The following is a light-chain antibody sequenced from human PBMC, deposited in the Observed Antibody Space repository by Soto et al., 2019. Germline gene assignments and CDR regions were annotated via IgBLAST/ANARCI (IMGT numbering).Light chain of an antibody. J-gene: IGKJ3*01. Sequence: EIVLTQSPGTLSLSPGERATLSCRASQSVSSSYLAWYQQKPGQAPRLLIYGASSRAAGIPDRFTGIGSGTDFTVTISRLEPVDFAVYYCQQFGSAPLFTFGPGTKVDVK. CDR3: QQFGSAPLFT. V-gene: IGKV3-20*01. CDR2: GAS. CDR1: QSVSSSY.